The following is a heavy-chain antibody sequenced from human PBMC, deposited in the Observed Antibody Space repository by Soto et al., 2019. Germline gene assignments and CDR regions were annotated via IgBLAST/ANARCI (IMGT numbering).Heavy chain of an antibody. CDR1: GFTFSSYS. Sequence: EVQLVESGGGLVKPGGSLRLSCAASGFTFSSYSMNWVRQAPGKGLEWVSSISSSSSYIYYADSVKGRFTISRDNAKNSLYLQMNSLRAEDTAVYYCARYRDGYNPYYWYFDLWGRGTLVTVSS. J-gene: IGHJ2*01. D-gene: IGHD5-12*01. CDR3: ARYRDGYNPYYWYFDL. V-gene: IGHV3-21*01. CDR2: ISSSSSYI.